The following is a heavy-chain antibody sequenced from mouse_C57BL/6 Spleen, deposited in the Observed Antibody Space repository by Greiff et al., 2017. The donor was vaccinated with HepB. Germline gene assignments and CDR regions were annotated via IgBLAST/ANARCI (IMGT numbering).Heavy chain of an antibody. J-gene: IGHJ1*03. CDR1: GFSLTSYG. Sequence: VQVVESGPGLVQPSQSLSITCTVSGFSLTSYGVHWVRQSPGKGLEWLGVIWSGGSTDYNAAFISRLSISKDNSKSQVFFKMNSLQADDTAIYYCASPDYYGSSSGYFDVWGTGTTVTVSS. V-gene: IGHV2-2*01. CDR3: ASPDYYGSSSGYFDV. CDR2: IWSGGST. D-gene: IGHD1-1*01.